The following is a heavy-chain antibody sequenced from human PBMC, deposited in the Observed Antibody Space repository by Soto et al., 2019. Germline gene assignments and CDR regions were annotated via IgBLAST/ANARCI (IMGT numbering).Heavy chain of an antibody. D-gene: IGHD3-3*01. CDR2: IHHSGST. CDR3: ARGVDSWSGYLF. CDR1: GGSFDGYY. V-gene: IGHV4-34*01. Sequence: PLETLSLTCALYGGSFDGYYLSWIRQSPGKGLEWIGEIHHSGSTKYNPSLKSRVSLSVDTSTKQFSLKMTSMTAADRGVYYCARGVDSWSGYLFWGQGTPVTVYS. J-gene: IGHJ4*02.